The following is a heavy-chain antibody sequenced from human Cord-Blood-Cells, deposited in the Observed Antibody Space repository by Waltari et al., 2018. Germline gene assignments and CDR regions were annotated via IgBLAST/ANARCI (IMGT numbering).Heavy chain of an antibody. Sequence: QVQLQESGPGLVKPSETLSLTCTVSGGSISSYYWSWIRQPPGKGLEWIGYIYYSGSTNYNPSLKSRVTISVDTSKNQFSLKLSSVTAADTAVYYCARGAPYDFWSGYYYYYGMDVWAKGPRSPSP. CDR2: IYYSGST. D-gene: IGHD3-3*01. J-gene: IGHJ6*02. CDR1: GGSISSYY. CDR3: ARGAPYDFWSGYYYYYGMDV. V-gene: IGHV4-59*01.